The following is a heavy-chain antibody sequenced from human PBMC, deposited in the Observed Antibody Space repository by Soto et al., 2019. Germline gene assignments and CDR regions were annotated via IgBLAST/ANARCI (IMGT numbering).Heavy chain of an antibody. CDR3: AKRYSGYDDAFDI. J-gene: IGHJ3*02. V-gene: IGHV4-59*08. CDR2: IYYSGST. Sequence: SETLSLTYTVSGGSISSYYWSWIRQPPGKGLEWITYIYYSGSTNYNPSLKSRVTISVDTSKNQFSLKLSSVTAADTAVYYCAKRYSGYDDAFDIWGQGTTVTVS. D-gene: IGHD5-12*01. CDR1: GGSISSYY.